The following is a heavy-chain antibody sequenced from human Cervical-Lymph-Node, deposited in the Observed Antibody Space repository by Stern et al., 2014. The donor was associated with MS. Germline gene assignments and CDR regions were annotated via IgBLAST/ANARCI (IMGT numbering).Heavy chain of an antibody. J-gene: IGHJ4*02. V-gene: IGHV4-61*02. D-gene: IGHD5-18*01. CDR1: GDSISSGSFY. Sequence: VQLVESGPGLVKPSQTLSLTCIVSGDSISSGSFYRNWIRQPAGKGLEWIGRIYSSGSTNYNPYLKSRVTISGDTSKNQFSLTVISMTAADTAVYYCARETGGYTYGDTDFFDYWGQGALVTVSS. CDR3: ARETGGYTYGDTDFFDY. CDR2: IYSSGST.